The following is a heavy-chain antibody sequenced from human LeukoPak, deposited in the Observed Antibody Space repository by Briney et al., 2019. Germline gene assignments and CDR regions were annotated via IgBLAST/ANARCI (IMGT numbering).Heavy chain of an antibody. J-gene: IGHJ3*02. CDR3: ARDNAGYGDPRANAFDI. V-gene: IGHV3-30*04. D-gene: IGHD4-17*01. CDR2: ISYDGSNK. Sequence: GGSLRLFCAASGFTFSSYAMHWVRQAPGKGLEWVAVISYDGSNKYYADSVKGRFTISRDNSKNTLYLQMNSLRAEDTAVYYCARDNAGYGDPRANAFDIWGQGTMVTVSS. CDR1: GFTFSSYA.